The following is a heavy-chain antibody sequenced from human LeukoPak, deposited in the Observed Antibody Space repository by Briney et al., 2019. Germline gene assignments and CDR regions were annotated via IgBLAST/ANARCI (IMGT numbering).Heavy chain of an antibody. CDR3: TIPGGGY. J-gene: IGHJ4*02. Sequence: GGSLRLSCAASGFTFRNYAMTWVRRAPGKGLEWVSGIGATGVSTHYADSVRGRFTISRDNSKNSLYLQMNSLRVEDTAIHYCTIPGGGYWGQGTLVTVSS. V-gene: IGHV3-23*01. D-gene: IGHD1-26*01. CDR2: IGATGVST. CDR1: GFTFRNYA.